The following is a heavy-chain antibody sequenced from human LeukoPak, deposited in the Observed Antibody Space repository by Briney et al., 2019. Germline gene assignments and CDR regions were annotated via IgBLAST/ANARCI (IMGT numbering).Heavy chain of an antibody. V-gene: IGHV3-20*04. CDR2: IYWNGDFT. CDR1: GFTFDDHG. J-gene: IGHJ4*02. Sequence: GGSLRLSCAASGFTFDDHGMGWLRQVPGKGLEWVSSIYWNGDFTTYAESVKGRFTISRDNAKTSLYLQMNSLRVEDTAFYYCTRLSGIVVAGAFDYWGQGNLVTVSS. CDR3: TRLSGIVVAGAFDY. D-gene: IGHD6-19*01.